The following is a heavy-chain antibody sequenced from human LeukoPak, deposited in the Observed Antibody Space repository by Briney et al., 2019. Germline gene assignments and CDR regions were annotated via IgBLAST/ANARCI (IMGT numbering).Heavy chain of an antibody. J-gene: IGHJ6*02. V-gene: IGHV1-18*01. CDR3: GRDWSGSYSWARFYYYGMAV. CDR2: ISADNGNT. CDR1: GYSFINYG. D-gene: IGHD1-26*01. Sequence: ASVKVSCKASGYSFINYGVSWVRQAPGQGLEWMGWISADNGNTNYAQKLQGRVTMTTDTSTSTAYMELRSLRSDDTAVYYCGRDWSGSYSWARFYYYGMAVWGQGTTVTVSS.